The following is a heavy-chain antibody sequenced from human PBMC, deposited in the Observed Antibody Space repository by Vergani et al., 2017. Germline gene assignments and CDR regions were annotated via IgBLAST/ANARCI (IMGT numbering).Heavy chain of an antibody. Sequence: EVQLVESGGGLAQPGRSLRLSCTASGFTFGDYAMTWLRQAPGKGLEWVGFIRSIAYGGTTDYAAPVKGRFTISRDDSKNTLYLQMNSLKTEDTAVYYCVFYYHVVFFFDYWGQGTLVTVSS. D-gene: IGHD3-22*01. J-gene: IGHJ4*02. V-gene: IGHV3-49*03. CDR3: VFYYHVVFFFDY. CDR1: GFTFGDYA. CDR2: IRSIAYGGTT.